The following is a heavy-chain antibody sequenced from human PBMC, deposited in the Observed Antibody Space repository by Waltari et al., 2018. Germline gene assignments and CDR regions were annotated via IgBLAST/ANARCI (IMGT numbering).Heavy chain of an antibody. CDR2: IYSSAST. V-gene: IGHV4-39*01. D-gene: IGHD4-17*01. CDR3: ARPTVDAFDI. J-gene: IGHJ3*02. Sequence: QLQLQESGAGLVKPSETLSLTCTVSGGSISGSSYYWRWSRQPPGKGLEWIGSIYSSASTYYNPSLKSRVTLSVDPSTPQFSLKLSSVPAADTAVYYCARPTVDAFDIWGQGTIVTVSS. CDR1: GGSISGSSYY.